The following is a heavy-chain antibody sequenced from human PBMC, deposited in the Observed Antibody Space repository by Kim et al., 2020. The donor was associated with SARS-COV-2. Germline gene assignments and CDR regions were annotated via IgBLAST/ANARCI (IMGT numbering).Heavy chain of an antibody. J-gene: IGHJ4*02. V-gene: IGHV4-31*02. Sequence: NPSLKSRVTISGDTSKNQFSLKLSSVTAADTAVYYCARDTYYYDSSGFDYWGQGTLVTVSS. CDR3: ARDTYYYDSSGFDY. D-gene: IGHD3-22*01.